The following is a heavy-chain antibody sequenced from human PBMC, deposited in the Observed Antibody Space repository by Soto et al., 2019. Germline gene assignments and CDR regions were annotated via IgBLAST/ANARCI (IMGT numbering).Heavy chain of an antibody. CDR1: GFTLSSYG. Sequence: PGGSLRLSCAASGFTLSSYGMHWVRQAPGKGLEWVAVIWYDGSNKYYADSVKGRFTISRDNSKNTLYLQMNSLRAEDTAVYYCASDSCSGGSCYSSHFDYWGQGTLVTVSS. D-gene: IGHD2-15*01. CDR3: ASDSCSGGSCYSSHFDY. J-gene: IGHJ4*02. CDR2: IWYDGSNK. V-gene: IGHV3-33*01.